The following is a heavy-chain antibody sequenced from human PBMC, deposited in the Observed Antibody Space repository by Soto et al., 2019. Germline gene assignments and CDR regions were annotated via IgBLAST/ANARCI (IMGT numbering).Heavy chain of an antibody. CDR2: ISSSGGGT. CDR3: AKDRSNYYFGY. CDR1: GFTFSSYA. J-gene: IGHJ4*02. V-gene: IGHV3-23*01. Sequence: EVQLLESGGGLVQPGGSLRLSCAASGFTFSSYAMSWVRQAPGKGLEWVSAISSSGGGTYYADSVKGRFTISRDNSKNTLYLQMNSLRAEDTAVYYCAKDRSNYYFGYWGQGTLVTVSS. D-gene: IGHD1-26*01.